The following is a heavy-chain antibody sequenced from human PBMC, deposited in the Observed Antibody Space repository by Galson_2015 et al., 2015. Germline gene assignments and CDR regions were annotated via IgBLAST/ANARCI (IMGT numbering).Heavy chain of an antibody. Sequence: SLRLSCAASGFTFSSYGMHWVRQAPGKGLEWVAVIWYDGSNKYYADSVKGRFTISRDNSKNTLYLQMNSLRAEDTAVYYCARDGAVAGTTIKGDWFDPWGHGTLVTVSS. D-gene: IGHD6-19*01. V-gene: IGHV3-33*01. CDR2: IWYDGSNK. CDR3: ARDGAVAGTTIKGDWFDP. J-gene: IGHJ5*02. CDR1: GFTFSSYG.